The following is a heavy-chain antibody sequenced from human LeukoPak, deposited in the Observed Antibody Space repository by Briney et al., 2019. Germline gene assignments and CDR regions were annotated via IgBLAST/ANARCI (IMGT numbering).Heavy chain of an antibody. CDR3: ARDRSYYSDTGADY. J-gene: IGHJ4*02. CDR1: GTSVNRGTHY. D-gene: IGHD2-8*02. CDR2: VYATGNT. V-gene: IGHV4-61*02. Sequence: SETLSLTCSVSGTSVNRGTHYWSWVRQAAGKGLEWIGRVYATGNTNYNPSLWSRLSISIDTSRNQFSLRLGSVTAADTAIYYCARDRSYYSDTGADYWGQGKMVIVSS.